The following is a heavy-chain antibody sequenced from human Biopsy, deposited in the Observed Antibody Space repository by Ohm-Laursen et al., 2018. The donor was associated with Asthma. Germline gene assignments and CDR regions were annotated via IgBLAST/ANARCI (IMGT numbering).Heavy chain of an antibody. V-gene: IGHV4-30-4*01. CDR1: GAYIGTPDYR. D-gene: IGHD4-17*01. Sequence: TLSLTCTVSGAYIGTPDYRWSWIRQSPGTGLEWIGFVFWSGTTHYNRSLERRLSISIDTTRNEFSITLRSVTAADTAVYFCARVASYGDLYFGIDVWGPGTTVSVS. CDR3: ARVASYGDLYFGIDV. J-gene: IGHJ6*02. CDR2: VFWSGTT.